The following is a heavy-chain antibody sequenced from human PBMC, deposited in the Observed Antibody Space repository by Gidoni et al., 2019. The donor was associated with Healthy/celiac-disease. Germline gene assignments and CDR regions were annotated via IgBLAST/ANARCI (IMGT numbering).Heavy chain of an antibody. J-gene: IGHJ3*02. CDR1: GLTFSSYA. V-gene: IGHV3-23*01. CDR2: ISGSGGST. Sequence: EVQLLESGGGLVPPGGSLRLSCAASGLTFSSYAMSLVRQAPGYGLEWVSSISGSGGSTYYADSVKGRFTISRDNSKNTLYLQMNSLRAEDTAVYYCAKGVVATTRDAFDIWGQGTMVTVSS. D-gene: IGHD5-12*01. CDR3: AKGVVATTRDAFDI.